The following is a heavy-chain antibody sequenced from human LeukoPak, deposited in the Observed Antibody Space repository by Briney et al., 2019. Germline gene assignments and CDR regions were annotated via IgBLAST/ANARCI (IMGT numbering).Heavy chain of an antibody. CDR2: IKDDGTTI. CDR3: ARGPYTSSNYFDY. D-gene: IGHD6-6*01. Sequence: GGSLRLSCAASGFTFSTYEMDWLRQAPGKGLEWVSYIKDDGTTIYYADSVRGRFTISRDNAKNSLYLQMNSLRAEDTAVYYCARGPYTSSNYFDYWGQGTLVTVSS. J-gene: IGHJ4*02. V-gene: IGHV3-48*03. CDR1: GFTFSTYE.